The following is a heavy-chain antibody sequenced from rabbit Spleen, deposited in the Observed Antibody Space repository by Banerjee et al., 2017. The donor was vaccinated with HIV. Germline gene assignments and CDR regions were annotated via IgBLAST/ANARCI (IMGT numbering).Heavy chain of an antibody. V-gene: IGHV1S40*01. D-gene: IGHD4-2*01. CDR3: ARGGYGGHIYAMGL. CDR1: GFSFNDNYV. Sequence: QSLEESGGDLVKPGASLTLTCKASGFSFNDNYVMSWVRQTPGKGLEWIASLYAGSSGSTYYASWVNGRFTISKTSSTTVTLQMTSLTAADMATYFCARGGYGGHIYAMGLWGQGTLVTVS. CDR2: LYAGSSGST. J-gene: IGHJ3*01.